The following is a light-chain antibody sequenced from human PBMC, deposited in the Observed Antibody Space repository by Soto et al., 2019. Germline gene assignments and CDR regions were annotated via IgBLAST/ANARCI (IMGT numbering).Light chain of an antibody. CDR2: DAS. J-gene: IGKJ1*01. Sequence: EIVLTQSPATLSLSPGERATPSCRASQSVSNYIGWYQQKPGQAPRLLIYDASNRSPGIPARFSGSGSGTDFTLTISSLEPDDFAVYYCQQRSNWPCTFGQGTDVDI. CDR1: QSVSNY. V-gene: IGKV3-11*01. CDR3: QQRSNWPCT.